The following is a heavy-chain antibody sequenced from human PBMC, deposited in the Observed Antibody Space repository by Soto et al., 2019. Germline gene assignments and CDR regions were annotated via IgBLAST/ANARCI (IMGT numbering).Heavy chain of an antibody. D-gene: IGHD6-19*01. J-gene: IGHJ4*02. CDR1: GFTFSTYA. CDR3: ARSNVGWSIDY. Sequence: PGGSLRLSCAASGFTFSTYAMNWVRQAPGKGLEWVSSISSSSSYIYYADSVKGRFTISRDNAKNSLYLQMNSLRAEDTAVYYCARSNVGWSIDYWGQGTLVTVSS. CDR2: ISSSSSYI. V-gene: IGHV3-21*01.